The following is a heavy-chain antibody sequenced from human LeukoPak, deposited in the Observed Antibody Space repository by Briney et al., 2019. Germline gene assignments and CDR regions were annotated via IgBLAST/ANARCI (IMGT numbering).Heavy chain of an antibody. D-gene: IGHD3-16*01. Sequence: KPSETLSLTCAVYGGSFSGYYWSWLRQPPGKGLEWIGEINHSGSTNYNPSLKSRVTISVDTSKNQFSLKLSSVTAADTAVYYCARVWEKWYFDYWGQGTLVTVSS. CDR2: INHSGST. CDR3: ARVWEKWYFDY. J-gene: IGHJ4*02. V-gene: IGHV4-34*01. CDR1: GGSFSGYY.